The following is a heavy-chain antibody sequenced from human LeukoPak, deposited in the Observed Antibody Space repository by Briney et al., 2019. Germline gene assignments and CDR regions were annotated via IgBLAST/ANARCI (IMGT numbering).Heavy chain of an antibody. V-gene: IGHV5-51*01. CDR1: GYSFTSYC. CDR3: ARHAVAHGSGSYYTYYYYGMDV. D-gene: IGHD3-10*01. J-gene: IGHJ6*02. Sequence: GESLKIFCKGSGYSFTSYCIGLVRQVPGKGLELMVVIYSGDSDPRYSPSFQGQVTISADKSISTAYLQWSSLKASDTAMYYCARHAVAHGSGSYYTYYYYGMDVWGQGTTVTVSS. CDR2: IYSGDSDP.